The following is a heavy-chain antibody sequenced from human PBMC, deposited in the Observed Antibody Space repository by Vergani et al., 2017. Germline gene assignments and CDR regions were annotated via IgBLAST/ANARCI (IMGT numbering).Heavy chain of an antibody. CDR3: ARHAVGMGTTGHFDY. CDR2: VHTDGTA. Sequence: VQLQESGPGLLKPSETLSLTCSVSGASISSYFWSWIRQPAGKGLEWLGRVHTDGTAYYNPSLRTRVRLSADLSQSQFSLKMTSLTAADTAVYFCARHAVGMGTTGHFDYWGQGTLVAVSS. V-gene: IGHV4-4*07. CDR1: GASISSYF. J-gene: IGHJ4*02. D-gene: IGHD1-1*01.